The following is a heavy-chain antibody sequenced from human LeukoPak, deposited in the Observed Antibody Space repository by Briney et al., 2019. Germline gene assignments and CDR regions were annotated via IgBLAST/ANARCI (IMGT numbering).Heavy chain of an antibody. CDR1: EFTFSDYY. V-gene: IGHV3-11*01. CDR3: ARKAQYNGHYPLDY. CDR2: TSDRGDYT. D-gene: IGHD1-7*01. J-gene: IGHJ4*02. Sequence: GGSLRLSCAASEFTFSDYYMSWIRQAPGKGLEWVSGTSDRGDYTYYADSVKGRFTISRDSSKNTLFLQMNSLRAEDTALYFCARKAQYNGHYPLDYWGQGTLVTVSS.